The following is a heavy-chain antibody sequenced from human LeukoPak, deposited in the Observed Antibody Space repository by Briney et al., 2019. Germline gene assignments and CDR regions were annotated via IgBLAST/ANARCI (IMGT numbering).Heavy chain of an antibody. D-gene: IGHD1-26*01. CDR2: IYYSGST. CDR1: GGSISSSSYY. J-gene: IGHJ4*02. V-gene: IGHV4-39*01. CDR3: ARRTASGSYYLHY. Sequence: SSETLSLTCTVSGGSISSSSYYWGWIRQPPGKGLEWIGSIYYSGSTYYNPSLKSRVTISVDTSKNQFSLKLSSVTAADTAVYYCARRTASGSYYLHYWGQGTLVTVSS.